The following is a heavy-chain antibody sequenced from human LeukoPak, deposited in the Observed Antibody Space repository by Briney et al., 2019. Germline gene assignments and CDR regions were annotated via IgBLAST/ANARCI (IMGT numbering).Heavy chain of an antibody. D-gene: IGHD3-22*01. CDR1: GGSISSYY. CDR2: IYDSGST. Sequence: SETLSLTCTVSGGSISSYYWSWVRQPPGKGLEWIGYIYDSGSTNYNPSLKSRVTISVDTSKNQFSLKLSSVTAADTAVYYCARHFGYDDTSDYQGVPDYWGQGSLVTVSS. J-gene: IGHJ4*02. CDR3: ARHFGYDDTSDYQGVPDY. V-gene: IGHV4-59*01.